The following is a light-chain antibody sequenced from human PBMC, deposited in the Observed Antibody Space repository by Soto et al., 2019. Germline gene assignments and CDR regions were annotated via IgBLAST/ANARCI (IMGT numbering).Light chain of an antibody. CDR1: QTISSW. CDR2: DAS. J-gene: IGKJ1*01. CDR3: QQYNTYPWT. V-gene: IGKV1-5*01. Sequence: DIQMTQTPTSLSASLLDRVSITCRASQTISSWLAWYQQKPGKAPKLLIYDASSLESGVPSRFSGSASGTEFTLTISSLQPDDFATYYCQQYNTYPWTFGQGTKVDIK.